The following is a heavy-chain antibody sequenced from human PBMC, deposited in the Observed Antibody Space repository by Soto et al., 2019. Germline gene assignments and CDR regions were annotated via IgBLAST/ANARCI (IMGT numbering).Heavy chain of an antibody. D-gene: IGHD3-22*01. CDR2: IGIGSSTK. CDR3: ARDQLYYNDISGRPLNAFDV. V-gene: IGHV3-48*01. CDR1: GFTFSNYW. J-gene: IGHJ3*01. Sequence: GGSLRLSCVASGFTFSNYWMHWVRQAPGKGLEWVSYIGIGSSTKYYADSVKGRFTISRDNAKNSLYLQMNSLRAEDTAVYYCARDQLYYNDISGRPLNAFDVWGQGTMVTVSS.